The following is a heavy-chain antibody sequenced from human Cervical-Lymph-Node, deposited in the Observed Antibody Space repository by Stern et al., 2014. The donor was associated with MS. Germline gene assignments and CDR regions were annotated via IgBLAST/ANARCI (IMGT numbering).Heavy chain of an antibody. J-gene: IGHJ4*02. Sequence: EVQLVPSGGDLVQPGRSLRLSCAASGFRFDLYAMHWVRQAPGKGLEWVAGISWNSVSIGYAGSVKGRFTISRDNVKNFLYLQMDSLRPEDTALYYCAKEIRRADSSPDYWGQGALVTVSS. CDR2: ISWNSVSI. CDR1: GFRFDLYA. V-gene: IGHV3-9*01. CDR3: AKEIRRADSSPDY. D-gene: IGHD6-19*01.